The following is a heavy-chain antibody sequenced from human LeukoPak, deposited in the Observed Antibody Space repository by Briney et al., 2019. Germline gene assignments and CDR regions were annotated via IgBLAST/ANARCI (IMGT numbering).Heavy chain of an antibody. J-gene: IGHJ4*02. D-gene: IGHD6-13*01. CDR1: GGSISSGGYY. V-gene: IGHV4-31*03. Sequence: SETLSLTCTVSGGSISSGGYYWSWIRQHPGKGLEWIGYVYYSGSTYYNPSLKSRLTISVDTSKNQFSLKLSSVTAADTAVYYCARAGEAAADYWGQGTLVTVSS. CDR2: VYYSGST. CDR3: ARAGEAAADY.